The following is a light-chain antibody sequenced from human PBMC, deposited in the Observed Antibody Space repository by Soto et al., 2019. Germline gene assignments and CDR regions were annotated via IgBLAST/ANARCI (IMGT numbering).Light chain of an antibody. Sequence: DIVMTQSPLSLPVTPGEPASISCRSSQSLLHSNGYNYLDWYLQKPGQSPQLLIYLGSNRASGVPDRFCGSGSGTDFTLKISRVVAEDDGVYYCMQALQTPLTFGGGTMVEIK. V-gene: IGKV2-28*01. J-gene: IGKJ4*01. CDR3: MQALQTPLT. CDR2: LGS. CDR1: QSLLHSNGYNY.